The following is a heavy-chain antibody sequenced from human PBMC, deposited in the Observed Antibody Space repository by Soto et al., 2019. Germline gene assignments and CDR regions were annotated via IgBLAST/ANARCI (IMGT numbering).Heavy chain of an antibody. Sequence: PVGSLRLSCASSVFTFSSYAMTWVRHSPGKGLEWVSSISGSGGTTYYTDSVRGRFIISRDKSKNTLYLQMNSLRAEDTAVYYCAKGLMAATRAYYDMEVWGQGTTVIVS. D-gene: IGHD2-15*01. CDR1: VFTFSSYA. CDR3: AKGLMAATRAYYDMEV. CDR2: ISGSGGTT. V-gene: IGHV3-23*01. J-gene: IGHJ6*01.